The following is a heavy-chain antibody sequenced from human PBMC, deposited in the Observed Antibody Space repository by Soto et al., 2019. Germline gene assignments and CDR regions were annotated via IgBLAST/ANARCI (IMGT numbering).Heavy chain of an antibody. D-gene: IGHD5-12*01. J-gene: IGHJ4*02. CDR1: GYSISSVYY. CDR2: ISHSGST. V-gene: IGHV4-38-2*01. Sequence: SETLSLTCAVSGYSISSVYYWAWIRQPPGQGLEWFGSISHSGSTYYNPSLKSRVTISVHTSKNQFSLDLTSVTAADTAIYYCARVHISGHGVDYWGQGTLVTVSS. CDR3: ARVHISGHGVDY.